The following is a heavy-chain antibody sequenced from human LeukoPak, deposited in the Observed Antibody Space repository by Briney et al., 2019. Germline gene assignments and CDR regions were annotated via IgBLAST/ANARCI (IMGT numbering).Heavy chain of an antibody. Sequence: ASVKVSCKASGYSFTSYYIHWVRQAPGQGLEYMGIIRPSGSTAYAQRFQGRVTMTRDTSTSAVYMELSSLRSEDTAVYYCAREGPETYYLDFWGQGTLVTVSS. J-gene: IGHJ4*02. V-gene: IGHV1-46*01. CDR1: GYSFTSYY. D-gene: IGHD5-24*01. CDR2: IRPSGST. CDR3: AREGPETYYLDF.